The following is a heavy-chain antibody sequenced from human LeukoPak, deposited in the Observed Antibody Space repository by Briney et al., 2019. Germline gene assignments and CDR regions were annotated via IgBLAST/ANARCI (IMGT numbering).Heavy chain of an antibody. CDR1: GGSISSYY. CDR2: IYYSGST. V-gene: IGHV4-59*08. J-gene: IGHJ6*02. Sequence: PSETLSLTCTVSGGSISSYYWSWIRQPPRKGLEWIGYIYYSGSTNYNPSLKSRVTISVDTSTNQFSQKLSSVTAAYTAVYYCARQLPVITFGGAKYYYYGMDVWGQGTTVTVSS. CDR3: ARQLPVITFGGAKYYYYGMDV. D-gene: IGHD3-16*01.